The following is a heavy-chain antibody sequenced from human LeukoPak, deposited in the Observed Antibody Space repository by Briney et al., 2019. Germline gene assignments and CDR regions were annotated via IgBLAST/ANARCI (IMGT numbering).Heavy chain of an antibody. CDR1: GGSISSYY. CDR3: ARGVDSSGWYHFGRTHYYYYGMDV. Sequence: PSETLSLTCTVSGGSISSYYWSWIRQPPGKGLEWIGYIYYSGSTNYNPSLKSRVTISVDTSKNQFSLKLSSVTAADTAVYYCARGVDSSGWYHFGRTHYYYYGMDVWGQGTTVTVSS. D-gene: IGHD6-13*01. J-gene: IGHJ6*02. V-gene: IGHV4-59*01. CDR2: IYYSGST.